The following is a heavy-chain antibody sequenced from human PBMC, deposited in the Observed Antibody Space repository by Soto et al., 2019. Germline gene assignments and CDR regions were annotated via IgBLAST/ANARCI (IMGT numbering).Heavy chain of an antibody. V-gene: IGHV4-34*01. D-gene: IGHD3-22*01. CDR2: ITHRGST. CDR1: GGSLSGSY. J-gene: IGHJ5*02. CDR3: ASKPGTYYYDSSGYYYRHCFDR. Sequence: SVTLSFTGSAYGGSLSGSYWSWIRQPPGKALEWIGEITHRGSTNYNPSLKGRVTISVDTSKNQFPLKLSSVTAADPAVYYCASKPGTYYYDSSGYYYRHCFDRWGQGTLGTVS.